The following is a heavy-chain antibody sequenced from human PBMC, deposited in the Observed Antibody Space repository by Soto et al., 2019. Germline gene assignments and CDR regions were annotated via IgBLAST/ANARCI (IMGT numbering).Heavy chain of an antibody. CDR1: GGTFSSYT. CDR2: IIPILGIA. CDR3: ARDSQQLVDWFDP. D-gene: IGHD6-13*01. V-gene: IGHV1-69*04. J-gene: IGHJ5*02. Sequence: GASVKVSCKASGGTFSSYTISWVRQAPGQGLEWMGRIIPILGIANYAQKFQGRVTITADKSTSTAYMELSSLRSEDTAVYYCARDSQQLVDWFDPWGQGTLVTVSS.